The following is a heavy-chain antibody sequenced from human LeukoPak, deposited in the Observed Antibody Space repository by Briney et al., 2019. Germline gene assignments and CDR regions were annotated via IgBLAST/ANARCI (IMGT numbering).Heavy chain of an antibody. CDR1: GGSVSSGSYY. V-gene: IGHV4-61*01. D-gene: IGHD3-22*01. CDR2: IYYSGST. Sequence: PSETLSLTCTVSGGSVSSGSYYWSWIRQPPGQGLEWIGYIYYSGSTNYNPSLKSRVTISVDTSKNQFSLKLSSVTAADTAVYYCARANKGYYYDSSGYSGRWFDPWGQGTLVTVSS. J-gene: IGHJ5*02. CDR3: ARANKGYYYDSSGYSGRWFDP.